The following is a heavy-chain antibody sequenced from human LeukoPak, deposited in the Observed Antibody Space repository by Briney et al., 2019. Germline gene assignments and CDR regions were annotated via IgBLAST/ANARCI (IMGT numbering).Heavy chain of an antibody. V-gene: IGHV4-59*12. CDR2: IYYSGTT. J-gene: IGHJ4*02. Sequence: PSETLSLTCAVSGDSISSYYWSWIRQPPGKGLEWIGYIYYSGTTNYNPSLESRVTISVDTSKKQFSLKLNSVTAADTAVYYCARDNDSSGYYFDYWGQGTLVTVSS. CDR1: GDSISSYY. CDR3: ARDNDSSGYYFDY. D-gene: IGHD3-22*01.